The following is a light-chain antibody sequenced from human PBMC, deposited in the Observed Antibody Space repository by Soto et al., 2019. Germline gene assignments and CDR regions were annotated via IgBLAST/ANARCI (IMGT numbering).Light chain of an antibody. V-gene: IGKV1-39*01. CDR1: QNIVIY. CDR3: QQSYNDLRT. J-gene: IGKJ3*01. CDR2: AAS. Sequence: DIPMTQSPPSLSTSVGDSVTITCRASQNIVIYLNWYQQKPGKAPNLLIYAASNLQSGVPSRSSGSGSGTDFSLTISSLQPEDFAIYHCQQSYNDLRTFGPGTKVDIK.